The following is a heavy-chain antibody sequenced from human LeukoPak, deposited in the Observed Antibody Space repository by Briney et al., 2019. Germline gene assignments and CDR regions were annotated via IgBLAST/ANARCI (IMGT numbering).Heavy chain of an antibody. J-gene: IGHJ4*02. CDR1: GFTFSSYS. D-gene: IGHD2-2*01. Sequence: GGSLRLSRAASGFTFSSYSMNWVRQAPGKGLEWVSSISSSSSYIYYADSVKGRFTISRDNAKNSLYLQMNSLRAEDTAVYYCAILPYCSSTSCYSVDYWGQGTLVTVSS. CDR3: AILPYCSSTSCYSVDY. V-gene: IGHV3-21*01. CDR2: ISSSSSYI.